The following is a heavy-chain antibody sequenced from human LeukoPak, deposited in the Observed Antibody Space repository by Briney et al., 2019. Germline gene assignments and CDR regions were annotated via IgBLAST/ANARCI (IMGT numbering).Heavy chain of an antibody. J-gene: IGHJ6*03. Sequence: SETLSLTCTVSGGSISSYYWSWIRQPAGKGLEWIGRIYTSGSTNYNPSLKSRVTMSVDTSKNQFSLKLSSVTAADTAVYYCAREMGNYYDILTGYSTLSWYYYYMDVWGKGTTVTVSS. D-gene: IGHD3-9*01. CDR3: AREMGNYYDILTGYSTLSWYYYYMDV. CDR1: GGSISSYY. CDR2: IYTSGST. V-gene: IGHV4-4*07.